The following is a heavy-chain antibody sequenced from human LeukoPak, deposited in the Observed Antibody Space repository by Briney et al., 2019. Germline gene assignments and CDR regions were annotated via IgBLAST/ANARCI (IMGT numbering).Heavy chain of an antibody. CDR2: ISTYNTNT. Sequence: ASVKVSCKPSGYTFTSYGISWVRQAPGQVLEWMGWISTYNTNTNYAQKFQGRVTMTTDTSTTTAYMELRSLRSDDTAVYYCARNLHYYDSSGPNDAFDIWGQGTMVTVSS. D-gene: IGHD3-22*01. CDR3: ARNLHYYDSSGPNDAFDI. J-gene: IGHJ3*02. CDR1: GYTFTSYG. V-gene: IGHV1-18*01.